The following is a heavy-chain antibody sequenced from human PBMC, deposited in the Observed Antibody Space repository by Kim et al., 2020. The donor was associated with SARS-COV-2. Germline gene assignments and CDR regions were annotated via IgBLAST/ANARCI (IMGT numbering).Heavy chain of an antibody. CDR1: GFTFDDYG. Sequence: GGSLRLSCAASGFTFDDYGMSWVRQAPGKGLEWVSGINWNGGSTGYADSVKGRFTISRDNAKNSLYLQMNSLRAEDTALYHCARGVSYDSSGYYFHDAFDIWGQGTMVTVSS. D-gene: IGHD3-22*01. J-gene: IGHJ3*02. CDR3: ARGVSYDSSGYYFHDAFDI. V-gene: IGHV3-20*01. CDR2: INWNGGST.